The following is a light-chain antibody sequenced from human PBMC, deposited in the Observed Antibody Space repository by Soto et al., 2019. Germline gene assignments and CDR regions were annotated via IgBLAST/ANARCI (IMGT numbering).Light chain of an antibody. V-gene: IGKV3-15*01. CDR3: HQYDNWPLTWT. Sequence: EIEMTQSPVTLSVSPGERATLSCRPSQSVSSNLAWYQQKPGQAPRLLIYGASTRATGIAARFSGSGSGTEFTLTIRSLQSEDFALYYCHQYDNWPLTWTFGQGTKVDIK. CDR2: GAS. J-gene: IGKJ1*01. CDR1: QSVSSN.